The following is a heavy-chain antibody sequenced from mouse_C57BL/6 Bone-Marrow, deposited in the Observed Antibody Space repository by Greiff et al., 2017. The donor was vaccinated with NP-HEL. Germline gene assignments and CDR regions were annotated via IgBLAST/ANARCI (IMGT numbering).Heavy chain of an antibody. CDR1: GFTFSSYA. CDR2: ISAGGSYT. D-gene: IGHD4-1*01. V-gene: IGHV5-4*01. CDR3: ARVLAFAY. J-gene: IGHJ3*01. Sequence: EVQLVESGGGLVKPGGSLKLSCAASGFTFSSYAMSWVRQTPEKRLEWVATISAGGSYTYYPDNVKGRFTIARDNAKNNLYLQMSHLKSEDSARYYCARVLAFAYWGQGTLVTVSA.